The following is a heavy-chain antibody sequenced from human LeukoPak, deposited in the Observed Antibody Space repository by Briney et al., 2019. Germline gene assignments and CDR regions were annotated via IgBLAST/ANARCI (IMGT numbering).Heavy chain of an antibody. D-gene: IGHD3-3*01. V-gene: IGHV4-39*01. Sequence: SETLSLTCTVSGGSLSSSSYYWGWIRQPPGTGLEWIGSIYYSGSTYYNPSLKSRVTISVDTSKNQFSLKLSSVTAADTAVYYCARGLGVAKFDPWGQGTLVTVSS. CDR3: ARGLGVAKFDP. CDR1: GGSLSSSSYY. CDR2: IYYSGST. J-gene: IGHJ5*02.